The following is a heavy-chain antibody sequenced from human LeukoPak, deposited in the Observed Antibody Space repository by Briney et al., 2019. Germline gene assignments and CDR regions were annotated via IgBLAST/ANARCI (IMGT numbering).Heavy chain of an antibody. CDR2: IYYSGST. CDR1: GGSVSSGSYY. CDR3: ARVKEFSSSSPNPMGYFDY. Sequence: PSETLSLTCTVSGGSVSSGSYYWGWICQPPGKGLEWIGSIYYSGSTYYNVSLKSRVTISVDTSKNQFSLKLSSVTAADTAVYYCARVKEFSSSSPNPMGYFDYWGQGTLVTVSS. J-gene: IGHJ4*02. D-gene: IGHD6-6*01. V-gene: IGHV4-39*07.